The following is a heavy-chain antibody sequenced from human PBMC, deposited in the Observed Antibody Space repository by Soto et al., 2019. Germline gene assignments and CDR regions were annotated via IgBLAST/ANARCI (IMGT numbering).Heavy chain of an antibody. CDR2: IYRNDEK. J-gene: IGHJ4*02. D-gene: IGHD6-19*01. CDR3: AHRLRWLANFDY. CDR1: GFSLTTSGVG. Sequence: GAGPTLVNPTHTRTLTCTFSGFSLTTSGVGVGWIRQPPGKALEWLALIYRNDEKRYSPSLKSRLTISKDTSRNQVVLTMTNMDPVDTATYYCAHRLRWLANFDYWGQGTLVTVSS. V-gene: IGHV2-5*01.